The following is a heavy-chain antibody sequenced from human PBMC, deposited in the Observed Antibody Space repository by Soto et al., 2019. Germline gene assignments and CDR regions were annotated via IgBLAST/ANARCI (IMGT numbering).Heavy chain of an antibody. D-gene: IGHD1-1*01. CDR2: ISSNGGRT. J-gene: IGHJ6*02. V-gene: IGHV3-23*01. CDR3: AKDLHWYGMDV. CDR1: GFTFGNYF. Sequence: EVQLLESGGGLVQPGESLRLSCAASGFTFGNYFMNWVRQAPGKGLEWVSDISSNGGRTHYADSVRGRFTISRDNSRNTLYLQMSSVRAEDTALYYCAKDLHWYGMDVWGQGTTVTVSS.